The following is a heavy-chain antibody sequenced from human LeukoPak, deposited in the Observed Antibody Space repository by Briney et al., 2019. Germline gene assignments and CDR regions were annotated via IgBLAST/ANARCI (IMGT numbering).Heavy chain of an antibody. J-gene: IGHJ4*02. CDR1: RCSLRRRCYY. CDR2: IYYSGST. V-gene: IGHV4-39*01. Sequence: SDTLSLPRTVSRCSLRRRCYYLVGLRPPPGKGLEGIGRIYYSGSTYYNPSLKSRVTISVDTSKNQFSLKLSSVTAADTAVYYCASLKRSWYLHSTAQPLDHWGQGTLVTVSS. CDR3: ASLKRSWYLHSTAQPLDH. D-gene: IGHD6-13*01.